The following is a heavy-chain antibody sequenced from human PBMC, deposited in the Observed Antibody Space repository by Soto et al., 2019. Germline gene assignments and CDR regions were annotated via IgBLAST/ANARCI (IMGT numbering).Heavy chain of an antibody. CDR1: GGSISSYY. CDR2: IYYSGST. J-gene: IGHJ3*02. Sequence: LTCTVSGGSISSYYWSWIRQPPGKGLEWIGYIYYSGSTNYNPSLKSRVTISVDTSKNQFSLKLSSVTAADTAVYYCARAYYDFWSGYYNDAFDIWGQGTMVTVSS. D-gene: IGHD3-3*01. V-gene: IGHV4-59*01. CDR3: ARAYYDFWSGYYNDAFDI.